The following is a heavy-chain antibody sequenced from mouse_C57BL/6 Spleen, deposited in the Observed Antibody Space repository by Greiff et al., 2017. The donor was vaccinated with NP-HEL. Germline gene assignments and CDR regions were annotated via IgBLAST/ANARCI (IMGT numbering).Heavy chain of an antibody. CDR2: ISDGGSYT. J-gene: IGHJ4*01. D-gene: IGHD3-2*02. CDR3: ARDRLSNYAMDY. V-gene: IGHV5-4*01. CDR1: GFTFSSYA. Sequence: EVKLVESGGGLVKPGGSLKLSCAASGFTFSSYAMSWVRQTPEKRLEWVATISDGGSYTYYPDNVKGRFTISRDNAKNNLYLQMSHLKSEDTAMYYCARDRLSNYAMDYWGQGTSVTVSS.